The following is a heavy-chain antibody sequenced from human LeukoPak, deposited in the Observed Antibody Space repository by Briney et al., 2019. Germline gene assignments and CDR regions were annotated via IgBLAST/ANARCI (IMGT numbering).Heavy chain of an antibody. CDR2: ISSSSSTI. V-gene: IGHV3-48*01. CDR3: ARDPEAHYYYMDV. J-gene: IGHJ6*03. Sequence: GGSLRLSCAPSGFTFSSYSMNWVRQAPGKGLEWVSYISSSSSTIYYADYVKGRLTISRDNAKNSLYLQMNSLRAEDTAVYYCARDPEAHYYYMDVWGKGTTVTVSS. CDR1: GFTFSSYS.